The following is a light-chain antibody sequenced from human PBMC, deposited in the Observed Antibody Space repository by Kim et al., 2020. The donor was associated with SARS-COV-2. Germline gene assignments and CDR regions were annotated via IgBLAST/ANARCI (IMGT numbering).Light chain of an antibody. CDR1: QSVSSRC. CDR2: GAS. V-gene: IGKV3-20*01. Sequence: EIVLTQSPGTLSLSPGERATLSCRASQSVSSRCLAWYQQKPGQAPRLLIFGASNRANGIPDRFSGSGSGTDFTLTINRLEPEDFAVYYCQQYDSSPETFGQGTKVDIK. CDR3: QQYDSSPET. J-gene: IGKJ1*01.